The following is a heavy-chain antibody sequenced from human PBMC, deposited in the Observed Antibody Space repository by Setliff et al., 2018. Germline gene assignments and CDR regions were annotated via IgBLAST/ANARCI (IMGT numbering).Heavy chain of an antibody. J-gene: IGHJ4*02. CDR1: GFTFSSYG. D-gene: IGHD2-2*01. CDR2: IWYDGTNK. Sequence: LRLSCAASGFTFSSYGMHWVRQAPGKGLEWVAVIWYDGTNKYYADSVKGRFTISRDNSKNTLYLQMNSLRAEDTAVYYCASYCSSTSCPFDYWGQGTLVTVSS. CDR3: ASYCSSTSCPFDY. V-gene: IGHV3-33*01.